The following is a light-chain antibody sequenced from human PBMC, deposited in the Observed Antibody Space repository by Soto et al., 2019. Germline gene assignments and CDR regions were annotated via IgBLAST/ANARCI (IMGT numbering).Light chain of an antibody. V-gene: IGKV3-15*01. CDR1: QSVSSN. J-gene: IGKJ2*01. CDR2: GAS. Sequence: EIVMTQSPATLSVSPGERATLSCRASQSVSSNLAWYQQKPGQAPRLLIYGASTRATGIPASFSGSGSGTETTLTISSLQFEDFAVYYCQQYNNWPLMYTFGQGTKLEIK. CDR3: QQYNNWPLMYT.